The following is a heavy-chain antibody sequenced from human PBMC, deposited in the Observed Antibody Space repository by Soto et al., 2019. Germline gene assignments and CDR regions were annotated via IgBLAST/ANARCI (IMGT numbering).Heavy chain of an antibody. V-gene: IGHV1-69*11. CDR2: IVPSLDTT. Sequence: SVKVSCKASGGTFSSSGFSWVRQAPGQGLEWMGMIVPSLDTTNYAQKFQARVTITADEVTSTAYMELRSLRSEDTAVYYCARWPQPRYTADPYAVDVWGQGTRLTVSS. J-gene: IGHJ6*02. CDR3: ARWPQPRYTADPYAVDV. CDR1: GGTFSSSG. D-gene: IGHD3-16*02.